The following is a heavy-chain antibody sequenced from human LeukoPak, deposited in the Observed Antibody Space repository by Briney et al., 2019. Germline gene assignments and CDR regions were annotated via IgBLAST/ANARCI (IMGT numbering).Heavy chain of an antibody. CDR2: ISAYNGNT. V-gene: IGHV1-18*01. CDR1: GYTFTCYG. J-gene: IGHJ4*02. CDR3: ARSGSYWIPYYFDY. Sequence: ASVKVSCKASGYTFTCYGISWVRQAPGQGLEWMGWISAYNGNTNYAQKLQGRVTMTTDTSTSTAYMELRSLRSDDTAVYYCARSGSYWIPYYFDYWGQGTLVTVSS. D-gene: IGHD1-26*01.